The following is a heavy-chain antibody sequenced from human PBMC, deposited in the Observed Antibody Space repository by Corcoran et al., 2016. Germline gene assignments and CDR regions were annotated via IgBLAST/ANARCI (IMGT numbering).Heavy chain of an antibody. CDR2: ISYDGSNK. D-gene: IGHD6-19*01. V-gene: IGHV3-30*18. CDR3: AKERLAVARDAFDI. CDR1: GFTFSSYG. Sequence: QVQLVESGGGVVQPGRSLRLSCAASGFTFSSYGMHWVRQAPGKGLEWVAVISYDGSNKYYADSVKGRFTISRDNSKNTLYLQMNSLRAEDTAVYYCAKERLAVARDAFDIWGQGTMVTVSS. J-gene: IGHJ3*02.